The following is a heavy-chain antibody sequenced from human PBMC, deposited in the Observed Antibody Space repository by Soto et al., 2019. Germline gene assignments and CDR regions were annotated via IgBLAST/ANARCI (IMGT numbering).Heavy chain of an antibody. CDR2: IDWNRATT. Sequence: EVQLLESGGGVVQPGGSLRLSCIASGFIFDDYAIHWVRQVPGKGLEWVSGIDWNRATTGYADSVKGRFTLSRDNARNCVLLQMNSLRPEDTALYYCVKDVGSRHYDFTNFDSWGQGTLVTVSS. D-gene: IGHD3-3*01. V-gene: IGHV3-9*01. CDR1: GFIFDDYA. CDR3: VKDVGSRHYDFTNFDS. J-gene: IGHJ4*02.